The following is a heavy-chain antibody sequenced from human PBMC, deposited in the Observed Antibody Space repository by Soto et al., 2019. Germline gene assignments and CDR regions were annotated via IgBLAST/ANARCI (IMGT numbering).Heavy chain of an antibody. Sequence: ASVKVSCKASGYTFTSYAMHWVRQAPGKGLEWVSSISSSSSYIYYADSVKGRFTISRDNAKNSLYLQMNSLRAEDTAVYYCARSSTSDGYYFDYWGQGTLVTVSS. J-gene: IGHJ4*02. CDR1: GYTFTSYA. V-gene: IGHV3-21*01. CDR2: ISSSSSYI. D-gene: IGHD4-4*01. CDR3: ARSSTSDGYYFDY.